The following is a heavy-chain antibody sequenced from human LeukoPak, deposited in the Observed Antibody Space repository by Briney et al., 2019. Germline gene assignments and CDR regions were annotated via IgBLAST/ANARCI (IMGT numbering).Heavy chain of an antibody. CDR1: GGTFSTYA. CDR2: IIPLFGTA. V-gene: IGHV1-69*06. D-gene: IGHD3-22*01. Sequence: SVKVSCKASGGTFSTYAVDWVRQAPGQGLEWMGGIIPLFGTANYAQKFQGRVTIIADKSTSTAYMELSSLGSEDTAVYYCARGRGYFDSSGFLSDFWGQGTLVTVSS. CDR3: ARGRGYFDSSGFLSDF. J-gene: IGHJ4*02.